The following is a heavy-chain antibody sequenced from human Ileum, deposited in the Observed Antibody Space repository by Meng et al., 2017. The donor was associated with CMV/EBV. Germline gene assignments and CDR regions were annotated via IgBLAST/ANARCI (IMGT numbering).Heavy chain of an antibody. CDR1: GFPFGAYY. V-gene: IGHV3-11*01. D-gene: IGHD4-17*01. Sequence: QLQLVESGGDLVKPGGSLRLACAASGFPFGAYYMTWVRQAPGKGLEWVSYITGSGDIIYYADSVKGRFTISRDNAKSSLYLEINSLRAEDTAVYYCARGNYGFDYWGQGTLVTVSS. J-gene: IGHJ4*02. CDR2: ITGSGDII. CDR3: ARGNYGFDY.